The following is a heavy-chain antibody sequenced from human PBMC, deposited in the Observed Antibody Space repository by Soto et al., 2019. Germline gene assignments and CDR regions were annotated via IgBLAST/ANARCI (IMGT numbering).Heavy chain of an antibody. CDR3: ARGRPRVVAFDI. Sequence: ASVKVSCKASGGTFSSYAISWVRQAPGQGLEWMGGISPNIGNTNYAQKLQGRVTMTTDTSTSTAYMELRSLRSDDTAVYYCARGRPRVVAFDIWGQGTMVTVSS. CDR2: ISPNIGNT. J-gene: IGHJ3*02. CDR1: GGTFSSYA. V-gene: IGHV1-18*01. D-gene: IGHD2-15*01.